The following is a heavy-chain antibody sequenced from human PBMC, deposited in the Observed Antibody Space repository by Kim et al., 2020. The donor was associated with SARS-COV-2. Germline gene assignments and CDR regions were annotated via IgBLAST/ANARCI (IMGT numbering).Heavy chain of an antibody. J-gene: IGHJ4*02. Sequence: PSLKGRVTRSIDTPENQFSMKLSSVTAADTAVYYCARSGSKWLLKPYHFDYWGRGTLVTVSS. CDR3: ARSGSKWLLKPYHFDY. D-gene: IGHD6-19*01. V-gene: IGHV4-39*01.